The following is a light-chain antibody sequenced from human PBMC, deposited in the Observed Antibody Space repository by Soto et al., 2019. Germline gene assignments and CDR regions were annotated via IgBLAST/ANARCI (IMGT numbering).Light chain of an antibody. V-gene: IGLV1-44*01. J-gene: IGLJ1*01. CDR3: AAWDDSLSGYV. CDR2: SNN. Sequence: QAVVTQPPSASGTPGQRVTISCSGSSSNIGGNAVNWYQQLPGTTTKLLIYSNNQRPSGVPDRFSGSKSGTSASLAISGLQSEDEADYYCAAWDDSLSGYVFGTGTKLTVL. CDR1: SSNIGGNA.